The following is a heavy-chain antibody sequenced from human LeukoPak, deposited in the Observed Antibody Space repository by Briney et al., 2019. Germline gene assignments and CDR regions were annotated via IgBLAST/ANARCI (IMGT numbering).Heavy chain of an antibody. Sequence: ASVKVSCKASGYTFTYYYMHWVRQAPGQGLEGMGWINPNSGGRNYVQKFQGRVTMNRDTTNSKAYMELRRQRSDDTAVYYCARVFKTLTTYYDNVFDYWGQGTLVTVSS. V-gene: IGHV1-2*02. CDR3: ARVFKTLTTYYDNVFDY. D-gene: IGHD3-9*01. CDR2: INPNSGGR. CDR1: GYTFTYYY. J-gene: IGHJ4*02.